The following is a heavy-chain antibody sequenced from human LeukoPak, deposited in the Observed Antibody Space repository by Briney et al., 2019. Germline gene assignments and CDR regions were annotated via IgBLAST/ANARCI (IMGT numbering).Heavy chain of an antibody. D-gene: IGHD2-15*01. J-gene: IGHJ3*02. Sequence: SETLSLTCTVSGGSINNYYWSWIRQPAGKGLEWIGPIYTRGSTNYNPSLKSRVTMSVDTSKNQFSLKLSSVTAADTAVYYCARGRYCSADICSGGDAFDIWGQGTMVSVSP. V-gene: IGHV4-4*07. CDR2: IYTRGST. CDR1: GGSINNYY. CDR3: ARGRYCSADICSGGDAFDI.